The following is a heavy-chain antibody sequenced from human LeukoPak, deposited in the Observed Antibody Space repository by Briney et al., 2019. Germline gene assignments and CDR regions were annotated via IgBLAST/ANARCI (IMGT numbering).Heavy chain of an antibody. CDR3: ARDLDFWSGYYDY. CDR2: INPDGSRT. CDR1: GFTFSTYW. V-gene: IGHV3-74*01. D-gene: IGHD3-3*01. J-gene: IGHJ4*02. Sequence: GGSLRLSCAASGFTFSTYWVHWVRQAPGKGLAWVSRINPDGSRTDYADSVKGRFTISRDNARNTLYLQMNSLRAEDTSVYYCARDLDFWSGYYDYWGQGTLVTVSS.